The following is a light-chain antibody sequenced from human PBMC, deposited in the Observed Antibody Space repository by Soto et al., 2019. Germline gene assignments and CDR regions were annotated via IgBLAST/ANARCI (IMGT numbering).Light chain of an antibody. J-gene: IGKJ1*01. Sequence: LTPAPATLSLSPAARASLPGGDSQSVSGTYLAWYQQKPGLAPRLLIYDASSRATGVPDRFSGGGSGTDFTLTISRLEPEDFAVYYCQQYGASPGTFGQGTKVDIK. CDR3: QQYGASPGT. V-gene: IGKV3D-20*01. CDR1: QSVSGTY. CDR2: DAS.